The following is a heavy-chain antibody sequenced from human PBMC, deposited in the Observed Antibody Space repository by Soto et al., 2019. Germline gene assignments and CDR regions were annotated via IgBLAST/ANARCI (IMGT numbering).Heavy chain of an antibody. V-gene: IGHV1-69*12. CDR1: GGTFSSYA. CDR3: ARGLGSSWPYYYYCYGMDV. D-gene: IGHD6-13*01. J-gene: IGHJ6*02. Sequence: QVQLVQSGAEVKKPGSSVKVSCKASGGTFSSYAISWVRQAPGQGLEWMGGIIPIFGTANYAQKFQGRVTITADESTITAYMERSSLRSEDTAVYYCARGLGSSWPYYYYCYGMDVWGQGTTVTVSS. CDR2: IIPIFGTA.